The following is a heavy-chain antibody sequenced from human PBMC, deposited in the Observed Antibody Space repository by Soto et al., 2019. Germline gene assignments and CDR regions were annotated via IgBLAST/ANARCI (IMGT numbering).Heavy chain of an antibody. Sequence: GGSLRLSCAASGFTFDDYTMHWVRQAPGKGMEYISYISSSSGSTNYADSVKGRFTISRDNAKNSLYLQMSSLRAEDTAVYYCARDRGGYDRLYYYHGMDVWGQGTTVTVSS. CDR3: ARDRGGYDRLYYYHGMDV. D-gene: IGHD5-12*01. J-gene: IGHJ6*02. CDR1: GFTFDDYT. V-gene: IGHV3-48*04. CDR2: ISSSSGST.